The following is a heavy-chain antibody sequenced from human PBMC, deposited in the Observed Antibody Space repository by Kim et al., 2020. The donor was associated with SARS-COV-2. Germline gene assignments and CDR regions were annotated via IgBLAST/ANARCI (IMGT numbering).Heavy chain of an antibody. J-gene: IGHJ2*01. Sequence: GGSLRLSCAASGFSFSSSGMNWVRQAPGKGLEWVASIFGCGNGTYYADSVKGRFTISRDNTANTLFLQMDNLRADEAGIYYCARNRHLTGVTFLWYFYLWGRGT. CDR1: GFSFSSSG. CDR2: IFGCGNGT. V-gene: IGHV3-23*05. D-gene: IGHD2-21*02. CDR3: ARNRHLTGVTFLWYFYL.